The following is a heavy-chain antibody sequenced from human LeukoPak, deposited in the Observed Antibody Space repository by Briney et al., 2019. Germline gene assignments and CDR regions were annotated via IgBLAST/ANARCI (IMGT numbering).Heavy chain of an antibody. Sequence: PGGALRLSCAVSGFTFSSFPMHWVRQVPGKGLEYVSAISSTGETSYYANSVKDRFTISRDNSKNTLYLQMGSLRAEDMAVYYCARVMSGSGSKYFDYWGQGTLVTVSS. CDR3: ARVMSGSGSKYFDY. V-gene: IGHV3-64*01. CDR2: ISSTGETS. D-gene: IGHD3-10*01. J-gene: IGHJ4*02. CDR1: GFTFSSFP.